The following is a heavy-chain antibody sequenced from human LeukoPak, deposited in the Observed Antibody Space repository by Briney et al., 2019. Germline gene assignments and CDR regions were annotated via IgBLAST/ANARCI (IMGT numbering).Heavy chain of an antibody. J-gene: IGHJ5*02. CDR2: IKQDGSEK. CDR1: GFTFSSYW. D-gene: IGHD2-15*01. CDR3: AGVLEAATFDP. V-gene: IGHV3-7*01. Sequence: GGSLRLSCAASGFTFSSYWLSWVRQAPGKGLEWVANIKQDGSEKYYVDSVKGRFTISRENTKNSLYLQMNTLRAEDTVVYSCAGVLEAATFDPWGQGTLVTVSS.